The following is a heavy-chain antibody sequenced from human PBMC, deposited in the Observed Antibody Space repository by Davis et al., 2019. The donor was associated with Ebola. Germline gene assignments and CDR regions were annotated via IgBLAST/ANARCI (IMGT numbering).Heavy chain of an antibody. D-gene: IGHD5-12*01. J-gene: IGHJ4*02. CDR2: IYYSGST. CDR1: GGSISSYY. CDR3: ARGAGYSSFY. Sequence: GSLRLSCTVSGGSISSYYWSWIRQPPGKGLEWIGYIYYSGSTNYNPSLKSRVTISVDTSKNQFSLKLSSVTAADTAVYYCARGAGYSSFYWGQGTLVTVSS. V-gene: IGHV4-59*08.